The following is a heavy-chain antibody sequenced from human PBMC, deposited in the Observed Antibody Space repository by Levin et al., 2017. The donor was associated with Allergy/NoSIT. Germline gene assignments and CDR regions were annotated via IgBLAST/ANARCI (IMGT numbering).Heavy chain of an antibody. D-gene: IGHD4-17*01. Sequence: PSETLSLTCTVSGGSISSSSYYWGWIRQPPGTGLEWIGSIYYSGSTYYNPSLKSRVTISVDTSKNQFSLKLSSVTAADTAVYYCARRVDGDYGMDVWGQGTTVTVSS. J-gene: IGHJ6*02. CDR3: ARRVDGDYGMDV. V-gene: IGHV4-39*01. CDR2: IYYSGST. CDR1: GGSISSSSYY.